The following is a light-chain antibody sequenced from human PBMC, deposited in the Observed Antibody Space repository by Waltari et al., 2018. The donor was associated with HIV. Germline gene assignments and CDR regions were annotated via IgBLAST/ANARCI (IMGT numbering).Light chain of an antibody. CDR2: DAS. J-gene: IGKJ2*02. V-gene: IGKV3-11*01. CDR3: QQRSNWPRT. Sequence: DIVLTQSQATLSLSPGERTTLSCRASQRISSYLAWYQQKPGQAPRLLVYDASNRATGIPARFSGSESGTDFTLTINSLEPEDFAVYYCQQRSNWPRTFGQGTKLEIK. CDR1: QRISSY.